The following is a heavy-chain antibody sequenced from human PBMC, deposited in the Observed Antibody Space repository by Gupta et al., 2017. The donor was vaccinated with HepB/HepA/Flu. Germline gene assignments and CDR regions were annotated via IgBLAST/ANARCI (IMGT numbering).Heavy chain of an antibody. V-gene: IGHV3-33*06. CDR1: GFTFSHFG. CDR3: VKEYVIGDRGITNWSES. Sequence: QVQLVESVGGVVQPGRSLRLSCETSGFTFSHFGMHWVRQAPGKGLEWVGVIWNDGTDIELASAVKGRFTISRDNSKNMVYLPMTVLTDEDTGFDDCVKEYVIGDRGITNWSESWGKGTPGTVSS. CDR2: IWNDGTDI. D-gene: IGHD2-21*01. J-gene: IGHJ5*01.